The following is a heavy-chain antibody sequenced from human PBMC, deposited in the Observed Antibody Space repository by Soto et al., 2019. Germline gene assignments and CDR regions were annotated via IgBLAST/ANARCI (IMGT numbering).Heavy chain of an antibody. CDR1: GFTFSSCA. Sequence: EVQLLESGGGLVQPGGSLRLSCAASGFTFSSCAMGWVRQAPGKGLEWVSDIIDSGASTYYADSVKGRFTISRDNSKSKLYRHMNSVRAEDTALYYCAKGRSYYDYYGVDVWGQGTTVTVSS. CDR3: AKGRSYYDYYGVDV. V-gene: IGHV3-23*01. J-gene: IGHJ6*02. CDR2: IIDSGAST. D-gene: IGHD1-26*01.